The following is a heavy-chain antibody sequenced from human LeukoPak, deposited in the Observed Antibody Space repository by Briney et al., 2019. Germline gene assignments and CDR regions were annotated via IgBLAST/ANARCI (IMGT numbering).Heavy chain of an antibody. D-gene: IGHD7-27*01. Sequence: ASVKVSCKASGYTFTSCDINWVRQATGQGLEWMGWMSPNSGNTGYAQKFQGRVTMTRDTSIGTAYMELSSLGFEDTAVYFCARNLYGTGEFDYWGQGTLVTVSS. CDR1: GYTFTSCD. CDR2: MSPNSGNT. V-gene: IGHV1-8*01. J-gene: IGHJ4*02. CDR3: ARNLYGTGEFDY.